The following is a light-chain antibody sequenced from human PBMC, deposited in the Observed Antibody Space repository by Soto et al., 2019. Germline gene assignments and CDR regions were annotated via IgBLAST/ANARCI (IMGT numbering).Light chain of an antibody. V-gene: IGKV3-20*01. CDR3: QQYGTSPSWT. CDR1: QTVSSNY. Sequence: ETVLTQYPGTLSLSPGERATLSCRASQTVSSNYSAWYQQKPGQAPRLLMYGASTRATGIPDRFSGSGSGTDFTLTVSRLEPDDFAVYYCQQYGTSPSWTFGQGTKVDIK. J-gene: IGKJ1*01. CDR2: GAS.